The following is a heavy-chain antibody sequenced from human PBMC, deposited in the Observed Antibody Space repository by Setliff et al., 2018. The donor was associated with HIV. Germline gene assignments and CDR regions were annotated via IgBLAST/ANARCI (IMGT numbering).Heavy chain of an antibody. CDR1: GGSFSGYH. CDR2: IDHSGST. D-gene: IGHD5-12*01. CDR3: ARDGEWLRLGTYWYFDL. Sequence: SETLSLTCAVYGGSFSGYHWSWIRQSPGKGLEWIGEIDHSGSTDDNPSLKSRVTISVDTSKNQFSLKLSSVTAADTAVYYCARDGEWLRLGTYWYFDLWGRGTLVTVSS. J-gene: IGHJ2*01. V-gene: IGHV4-34*01.